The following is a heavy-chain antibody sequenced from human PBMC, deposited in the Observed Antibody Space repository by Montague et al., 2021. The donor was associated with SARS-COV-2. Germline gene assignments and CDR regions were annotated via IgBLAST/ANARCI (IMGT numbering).Heavy chain of an antibody. J-gene: IGHJ3*02. CDR3: ARARGEYYYDSSGYYPDAFDI. Sequence: ETLSLTCTVSGGSISSYYWGWIRQPPGKGLEWIGYIYYSGSTNYNPSLKSRVTISVDTSKNQFSLKLSSVTAEDTAVYYFARARGEYYYDSSGYYPDAFDIWGQGTMVTVSS. CDR1: GGSISSYY. D-gene: IGHD3-22*01. CDR2: IYYSGST. V-gene: IGHV4-59*01.